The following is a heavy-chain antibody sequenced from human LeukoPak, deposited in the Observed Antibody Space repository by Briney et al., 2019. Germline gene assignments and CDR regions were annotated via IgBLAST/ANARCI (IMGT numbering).Heavy chain of an antibody. V-gene: IGHV3-43*02. J-gene: IGHJ3*01. D-gene: IGHD6-19*01. CDR3: VKDVLRVKVAGTRGFDV. CDR1: GFIFDEYG. Sequence: PGGSLRLSCEASGFIFDEYGMHWVRQAPGKGLEWVSLISGDGRSTYYADSVKGRFTISRDNGKNSLYLQMNFLRTEDTALYYCVKDVLRVKVAGTRGFDVWGQGTMVTVFS. CDR2: ISGDGRST.